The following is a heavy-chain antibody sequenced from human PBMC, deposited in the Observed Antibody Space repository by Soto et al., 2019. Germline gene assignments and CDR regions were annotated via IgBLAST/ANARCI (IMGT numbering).Heavy chain of an antibody. CDR2: TYYRSKWYN. V-gene: IGHV6-1*01. CDR1: GDSVSSNSAA. Sequence: SQTLSLTCAISGDSVSSNSAAWNWIRQSPSRGLEWLGRTYYRSKWYNDYAVSVKSRITINPDTSKNQFSLQLNSVTPEDTAVYYCARDRYSYGYVNAFYYYGMDVWGQGTTVTVSS. J-gene: IGHJ6*02. D-gene: IGHD5-18*01. CDR3: ARDRYSYGYVNAFYYYGMDV.